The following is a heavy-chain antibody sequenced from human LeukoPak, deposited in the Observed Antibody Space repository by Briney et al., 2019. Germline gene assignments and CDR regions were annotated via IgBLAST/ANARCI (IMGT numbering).Heavy chain of an antibody. J-gene: IGHJ4*02. Sequence: ASVKVSRKVSGYTLTELSMHWVRQAPGKGLEWMGGFDPEDGETIYAQKFQGRVTMTEDTSTDTAYMELSSLRSEDTAVYYCATAPLYQLLYDYWGQGTLVTVSS. V-gene: IGHV1-24*01. D-gene: IGHD2-2*01. CDR2: FDPEDGET. CDR3: ATAPLYQLLYDY. CDR1: GYTLTELS.